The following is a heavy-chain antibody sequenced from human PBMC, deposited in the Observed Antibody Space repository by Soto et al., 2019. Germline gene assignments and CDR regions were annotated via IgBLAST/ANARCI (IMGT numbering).Heavy chain of an antibody. CDR3: ARARLTFAYGMDV. J-gene: IGHJ6*02. CDR1: GGSVNSGAYS. Sequence: SETLSLTCTVSGGSVNSGAYSWTWIRQPPGKGLEWIGSIYYTGSTNYNPSLKSRVTISLDTSKNQFSLNLNSVTAADTALYYCARARLTFAYGMDVWGQGTTVTVSS. V-gene: IGHV4-61*08. CDR2: IYYTGST. D-gene: IGHD3-16*01.